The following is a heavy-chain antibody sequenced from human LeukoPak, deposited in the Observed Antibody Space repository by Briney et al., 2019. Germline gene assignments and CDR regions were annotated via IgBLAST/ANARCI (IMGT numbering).Heavy chain of an antibody. Sequence: ASVKVSCKASGYTFTGYYMHWVRQADGQGLEWMGWINPNSGGTNYAQKFQGRVTMTRDTSISTAYMELSRLRSDDTAVYYCARDPPDIVVVPAARDAYWGQGTLVTVSS. J-gene: IGHJ4*02. D-gene: IGHD2-2*01. CDR3: ARDPPDIVVVPAARDAY. CDR1: GYTFTGYY. CDR2: INPNSGGT. V-gene: IGHV1-2*02.